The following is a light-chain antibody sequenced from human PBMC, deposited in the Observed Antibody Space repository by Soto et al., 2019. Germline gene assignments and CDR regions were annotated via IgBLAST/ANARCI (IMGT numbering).Light chain of an antibody. Sequence: QPVLTQPASVSGSPGQSITISCTGTSSDVESYNLVSWYQQHPGKAPKLMIYEGSTRPSGVSNRFSGSKSGNTASLTISGLHAEDEADYYCCSYAGSSTFGVVFGGGTQLTVL. J-gene: IGLJ2*01. CDR1: SSDVESYNL. V-gene: IGLV2-23*03. CDR3: CSYAGSSTFGVV. CDR2: EGS.